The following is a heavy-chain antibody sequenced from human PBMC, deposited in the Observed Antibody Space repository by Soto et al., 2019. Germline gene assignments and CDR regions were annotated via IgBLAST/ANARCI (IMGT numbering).Heavy chain of an antibody. Sequence: QVQLVQSGAEVKKAGASVQVSCKASGYTFTSYGISWVRQAPGQVREWMGWTSAYNGNTNYGQKLQGRVTMSTDKPTSTDYMELRSLRSDDTAVYYCARGVIVVVPDTEMPYIDVWGKGTTVTVSS. CDR3: ARGVIVVVPDTEMPYIDV. V-gene: IGHV1-18*01. CDR1: GYTFTSYG. CDR2: TSAYNGNT. D-gene: IGHD2-2*01. J-gene: IGHJ6*03.